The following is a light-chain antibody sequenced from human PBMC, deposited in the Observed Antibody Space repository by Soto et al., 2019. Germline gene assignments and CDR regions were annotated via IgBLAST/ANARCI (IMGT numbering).Light chain of an antibody. J-gene: IGKJ1*01. CDR3: QQYYTTPRT. V-gene: IGKV4-1*01. CDR1: QTVLYSPNNKNY. Sequence: DIVMTQSPDSLAVSLGERATINCKSSQTVLYSPNNKNYLAWYQQKPRQPPKLLISWASTRESGVPDRFSGSGSGTDFTLTSSSLQAEDVAIYYCQQYYTTPRTFGQGTRVEI. CDR2: WAS.